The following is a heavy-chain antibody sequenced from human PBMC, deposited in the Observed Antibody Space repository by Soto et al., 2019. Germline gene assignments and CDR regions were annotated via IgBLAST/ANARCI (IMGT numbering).Heavy chain of an antibody. CDR1: GGSISSGGYS. D-gene: IGHD5-12*01. CDR2: IYHIGST. CDR3: ARVEMATILFDY. V-gene: IGHV4-30-2*01. Sequence: SETLSLTCAVSGGSISSGGYSWSWIRQPPVKGLEWIGYIYHIGSTYYNPSLKSRVTISVDRSKNQFSLKLSSVTAADTAVYYCARVEMATILFDYWGQGTLVTV. J-gene: IGHJ4*02.